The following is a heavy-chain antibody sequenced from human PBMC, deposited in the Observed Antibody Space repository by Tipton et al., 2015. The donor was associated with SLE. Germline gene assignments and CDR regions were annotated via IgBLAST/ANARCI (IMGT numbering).Heavy chain of an antibody. Sequence: TLSLTCNVSGFSIRSGYYWGWIRQPPGKGLEWIGGIFHSDETYYSPSLRSRVSLSMDTSKNQLFLRMTSVTAADTAVYYCARHLDGTYGSHAFDIWGQGTMVTVSS. CDR2: IFHSDET. CDR1: GFSIRSGYY. V-gene: IGHV4-38-2*02. CDR3: ARHLDGTYGSHAFDI. D-gene: IGHD1-26*01. J-gene: IGHJ3*02.